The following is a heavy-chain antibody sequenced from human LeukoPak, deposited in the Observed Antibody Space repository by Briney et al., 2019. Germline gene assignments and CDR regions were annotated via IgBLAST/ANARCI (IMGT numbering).Heavy chain of an antibody. CDR3: AREESGGATFDY. Sequence: SETLSLTCTVSGGSVSSGSYYWSWIRQPPGKGLEWIGYIYYSGSTNYNPSLKGRVTISVDTSKNQFSLKLSSVTAADTAVYYCAREESGGATFDYWGQGTLVTVSS. CDR1: GGSVSSGSYY. D-gene: IGHD1-26*01. CDR2: IYYSGST. J-gene: IGHJ4*02. V-gene: IGHV4-61*01.